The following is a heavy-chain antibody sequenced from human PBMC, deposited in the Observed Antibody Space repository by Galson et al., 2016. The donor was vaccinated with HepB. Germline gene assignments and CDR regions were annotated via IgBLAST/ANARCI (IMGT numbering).Heavy chain of an antibody. Sequence: SLRLSCATSGFTFGDYDMTWFRQAPGKGLEWVGFIRGKPYSGTTEYAASVKGRLTISRDDSKSIAYLQMSSLKTEETALYYCSRGTVASMIRYDYWGQGTLVTVSS. CDR3: SRGTVASMIRYDY. CDR1: GFTFGDYD. J-gene: IGHJ4*02. V-gene: IGHV3-49*03. CDR2: IRGKPYSGTT. D-gene: IGHD4-17*01.